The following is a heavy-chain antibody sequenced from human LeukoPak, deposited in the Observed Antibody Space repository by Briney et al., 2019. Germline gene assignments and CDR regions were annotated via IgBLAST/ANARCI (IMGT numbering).Heavy chain of an antibody. CDR2: IYYSGST. D-gene: IGHD5-12*01. Sequence: SETLSLTCTVSGGSISSYYWSWIRQPPGKGLEWIGSIYYSGSTYYNPSLKSRVTISVDTSKNQFSLKLSSVTAADTAVYYCARERSRGYSGYGEGYYFDYWGQGTLVTVSS. J-gene: IGHJ4*02. CDR3: ARERSRGYSGYGEGYYFDY. V-gene: IGHV4-59*12. CDR1: GGSISSYY.